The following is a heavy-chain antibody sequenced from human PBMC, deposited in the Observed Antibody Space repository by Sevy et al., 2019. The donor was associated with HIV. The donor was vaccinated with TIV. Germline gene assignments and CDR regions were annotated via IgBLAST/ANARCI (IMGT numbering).Heavy chain of an antibody. J-gene: IGHJ4*02. Sequence: APVKVSCKASGYTFTSYGISWVRQAPGQGLEWMGWISAYNGNTNYAQKLQGRVTMTTDTSTSTAYMELRSLRSDDTAVYYCARVQDYYGSGSYYPGRRLRYFDYWGQGTLVTVSS. D-gene: IGHD3-10*01. CDR2: ISAYNGNT. CDR3: ARVQDYYGSGSYYPGRRLRYFDY. CDR1: GYTFTSYG. V-gene: IGHV1-18*01.